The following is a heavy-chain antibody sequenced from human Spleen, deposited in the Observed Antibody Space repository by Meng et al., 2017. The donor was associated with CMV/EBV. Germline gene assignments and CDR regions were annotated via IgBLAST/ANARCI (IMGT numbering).Heavy chain of an antibody. D-gene: IGHD3-22*01. V-gene: IGHV4-30-4*08. CDR1: GGSISSGDYY. J-gene: IGHJ1*01. Sequence: VQPQESGPGLVKPSQTLSLTCTVSGGSISSGDYYWSWIRQPPGKGLEWIGYIYYSGSTYYNPSLKSRVTISVDTSKNQFSLKLSSVTAADTAVYYCARDRDYYDSSGYYSGYFQHWGQGTLVTVSS. CDR3: ARDRDYYDSSGYYSGYFQH. CDR2: IYYSGST.